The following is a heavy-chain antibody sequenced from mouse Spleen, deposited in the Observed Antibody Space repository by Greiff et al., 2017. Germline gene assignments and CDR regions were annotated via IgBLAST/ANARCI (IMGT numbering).Heavy chain of an antibody. V-gene: IGHV3-6*01. D-gene: IGHD1-1*01. CDR1: GYSITSGYY. J-gene: IGHJ3*01. Sequence: DVHLVESGPGLVKPSQSLSLTCSVTGYSITSGYYWNWIRQFPGNKLEWMGYISYDGSNNYNPSLKNRISITRDTSKNQFFLKLNSVTTEDTATYYCARETTVPWFAYWGQGTLVTVSA. CDR3: ARETTVPWFAY. CDR2: ISYDGSN.